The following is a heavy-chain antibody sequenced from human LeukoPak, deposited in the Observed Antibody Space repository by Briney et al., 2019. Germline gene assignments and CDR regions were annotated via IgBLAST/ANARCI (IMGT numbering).Heavy chain of an antibody. J-gene: IGHJ4*02. CDR2: IYTSGST. Sequence: SETLSLTCTVSGGSISSYYWSWIRQPPGKGLEWIGYIYTSGSTNYNPSLKSRVIISVDTSKNQFSLKLSSVTAADTAVYYCAGGEWELYSWGQGTLVTVSS. CDR3: AGGEWELYS. V-gene: IGHV4-4*09. CDR1: GGSISSYY. D-gene: IGHD1-26*01.